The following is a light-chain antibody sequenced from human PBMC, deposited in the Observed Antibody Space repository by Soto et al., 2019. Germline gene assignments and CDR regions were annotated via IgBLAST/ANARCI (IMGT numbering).Light chain of an antibody. CDR2: AAS. V-gene: IGKV1-39*01. J-gene: IGKJ1*01. Sequence: DIQMTQSPSSLSASVGDRVTITCRASQSISSYLNWYQQKPGKAPKLLIYAASSLQSGVPSRFNDSRHGKDFTHTIRSVQPEEFATYYCQQSYRTPLTFGQGNQVEIK. CDR3: QQSYRTPLT. CDR1: QSISSY.